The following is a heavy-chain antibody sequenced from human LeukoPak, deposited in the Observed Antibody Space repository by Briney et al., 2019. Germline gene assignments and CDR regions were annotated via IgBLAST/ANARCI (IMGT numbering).Heavy chain of an antibody. CDR1: GFTFSSYS. V-gene: IGHV3-7*01. Sequence: GGSLRLSCAASGFTFSSYSMSWVRQAPGKGLEWVANIKQDGSEKYYVDSVKGRFTISRDNAKNSLYLQMNSLRAEDAAVYYCAISYSSGWYYSYWGQGTLVTVSS. CDR2: IKQDGSEK. CDR3: AISYSSGWYYSY. D-gene: IGHD6-19*01. J-gene: IGHJ4*02.